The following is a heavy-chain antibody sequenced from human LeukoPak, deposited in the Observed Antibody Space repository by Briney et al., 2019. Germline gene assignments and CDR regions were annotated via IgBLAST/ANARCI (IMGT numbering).Heavy chain of an antibody. CDR1: GGSISSGGYY. V-gene: IGHV4-30-2*01. CDR2: IYHSGST. D-gene: IGHD1-26*01. Sequence: SENLSLTCTVSGGSISSGGYYWSWIRQPPGKGLEWIGYIYHSGSTYYNPSLKSRVTISVDRSKNQFSLKLSSVTAADTAVYYCARDLSRELAYGAFDIWGQGTMVTVSS. J-gene: IGHJ3*02. CDR3: ARDLSRELAYGAFDI.